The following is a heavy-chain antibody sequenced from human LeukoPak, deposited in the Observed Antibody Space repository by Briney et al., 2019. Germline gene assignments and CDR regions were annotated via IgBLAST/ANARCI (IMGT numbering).Heavy chain of an antibody. J-gene: IGHJ3*02. Sequence: GTLRLSCAASGFTFSSYGMSWVRQAPGKGLEWIGSIYYSGSTYYNPSLKSRVTISVDTSKNQFSLKLSSVTAADTAVYYCARHRQLLWATSPGAGDAFDIWGQGTMVTVSS. CDR1: GFTFSSYG. CDR2: IYYSGST. V-gene: IGHV4-39*01. CDR3: ARHRQLLWATSPGAGDAFDI. D-gene: IGHD2-2*01.